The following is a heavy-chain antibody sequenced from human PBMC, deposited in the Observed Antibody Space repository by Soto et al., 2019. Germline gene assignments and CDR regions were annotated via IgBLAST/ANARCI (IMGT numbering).Heavy chain of an antibody. J-gene: IGHJ4*02. V-gene: IGHV5-51*01. Sequence: GESLKISCKGSGYSFTSYWIGWVRQMPGKGLEWMGIIYPGDSDTRYSPSFQGQVTISADKSISTAYLQWSSLKASDTAMYYCARQEYCDSSGYYYPNLDYWGQGTLVTVSS. CDR3: ARQEYCDSSGYYYPNLDY. D-gene: IGHD3-22*01. CDR1: GYSFTSYW. CDR2: IYPGDSDT.